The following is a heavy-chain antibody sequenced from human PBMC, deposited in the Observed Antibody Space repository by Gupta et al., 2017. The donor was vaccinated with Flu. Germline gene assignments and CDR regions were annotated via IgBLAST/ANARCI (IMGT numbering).Heavy chain of an antibody. CDR2: INHSGST. CDR1: GGSFSGYY. D-gene: IGHD6-19*01. CDR3: ARGRVAVAPGPLGY. Sequence: QVQLQQWGAGLLKPSETLSLTCAVYGGSFSGYYWSWIRQPPGKGLEWIGEINHSGSTNYNPSLKSRVTISVDTSKNQFSLKLSSVTAADTAVYYCARGRVAVAPGPLGYWGQGTLVTVAS. V-gene: IGHV4-34*01. J-gene: IGHJ4*02.